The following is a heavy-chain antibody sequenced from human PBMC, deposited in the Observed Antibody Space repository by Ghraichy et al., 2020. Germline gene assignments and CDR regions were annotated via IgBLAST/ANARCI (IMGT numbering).Heavy chain of an antibody. J-gene: IGHJ6*02. CDR3: ARGRLVVAATPRGQVDYYYGMDV. CDR2: MNPNSGNT. D-gene: IGHD2-15*01. CDR1: GYTFTSYD. V-gene: IGHV1-8*01. Sequence: VKVSCKASGYTFTSYDINWVRQATGQGLEWMGWMNPNSGNTGYAQKFQGRVTMTRNTSISTAYMELSSLRSEDTAVYYCARGRLVVAATPRGQVDYYYGMDVWGQGTTVTVSS.